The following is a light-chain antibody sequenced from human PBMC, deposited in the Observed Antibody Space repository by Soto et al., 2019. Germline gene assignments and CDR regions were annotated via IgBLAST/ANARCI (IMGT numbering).Light chain of an antibody. CDR2: DVS. CDR3: SSYTSSSTLYV. Sequence: QSALTQPASVSGSPGQSITISCTGTSSDVGGYNYVSWYQRHPGKAPKLMIYDVSNRPSGVSNRFSGSKSGNTATLTISGHKALDDVDYYCSSYTSSSTLYVFGTGTKVTVL. V-gene: IGLV2-14*01. J-gene: IGLJ1*01. CDR1: SSDVGGYNY.